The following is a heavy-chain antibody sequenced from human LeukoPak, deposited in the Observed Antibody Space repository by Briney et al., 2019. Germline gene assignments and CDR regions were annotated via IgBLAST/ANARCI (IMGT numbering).Heavy chain of an antibody. Sequence: KVSGPTLVKPTQTLTLTCTFSGFSLSTRGVGVGWIRQPPGKAPEWLALIYWDDDKRYNPSLKSRLTITKDTPKNQVVLTLANMDPVDTATYYCVRRGGYYEPGSHYGYGMDVWGQGTPVTVSS. CDR2: IYWDDDK. J-gene: IGHJ6*02. CDR1: GFSLSTRGVG. V-gene: IGHV2-5*02. CDR3: VRRGGYYEPGSHYGYGMDV. D-gene: IGHD3-10*01.